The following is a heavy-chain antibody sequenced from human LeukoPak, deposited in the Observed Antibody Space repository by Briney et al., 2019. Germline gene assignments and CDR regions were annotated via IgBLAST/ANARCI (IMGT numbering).Heavy chain of an antibody. CDR1: GFTFSSDW. CDR2: IKQDGSEK. J-gene: IGHJ3*02. V-gene: IGHV3-7*01. CDR3: ATATRDAFDI. Sequence: AGGSLRLSCAASGFTFSSDWMSWVRQAPGKGLEWVANIKQDGSEKYYVDSVKGRFTISRDNAKNSLYLQMNSLRAEDTAVYYCATATRDAFDIWGQGTMVTVSS.